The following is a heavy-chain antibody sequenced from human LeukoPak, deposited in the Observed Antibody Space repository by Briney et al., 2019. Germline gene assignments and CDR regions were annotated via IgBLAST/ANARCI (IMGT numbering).Heavy chain of an antibody. J-gene: IGHJ4*02. CDR1: GFTFSSYA. D-gene: IGHD6-19*01. V-gene: IGHV3-30*04. Sequence: GSLSLSCAASGFTFSSYAMHWVRPAPGKGLEWVAVISYDGSNKYYADSVKGRFTISRDNSKNSLYLQMNSLRAEDTAVYYCAGDHFTVAGNLDFWGQGTLVTVSS. CDR2: ISYDGSNK. CDR3: AGDHFTVAGNLDF.